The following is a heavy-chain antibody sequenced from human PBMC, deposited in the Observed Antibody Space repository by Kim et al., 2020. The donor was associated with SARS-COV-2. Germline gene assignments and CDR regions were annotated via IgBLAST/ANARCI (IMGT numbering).Heavy chain of an antibody. V-gene: IGHV3-23*01. Sequence: DSVKGRCTISRDNSKNTLYLQLNRLRAEDTAVYYCADHSSSFLPDAFDIWGQGTMVTVSS. D-gene: IGHD6-13*01. J-gene: IGHJ3*02. CDR3: ADHSSSFLPDAFDI.